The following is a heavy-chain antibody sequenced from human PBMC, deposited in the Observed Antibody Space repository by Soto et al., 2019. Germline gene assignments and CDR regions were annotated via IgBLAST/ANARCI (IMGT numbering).Heavy chain of an antibody. CDR1: GFTFRSCG. Sequence: PGGSLRLSCAASGFTFRSCGMHWVRQAPGKGLEWVAVISYDGGNKYYADSVKGRFTISRDNSKNTLHLQMNSLRAEDTAVYYYVKDQGSSWYYFHYWGEGTLVTVSS. J-gene: IGHJ4*02. CDR2: ISYDGGNK. CDR3: VKDQGSSWYYFHY. D-gene: IGHD6-13*01. V-gene: IGHV3-30*18.